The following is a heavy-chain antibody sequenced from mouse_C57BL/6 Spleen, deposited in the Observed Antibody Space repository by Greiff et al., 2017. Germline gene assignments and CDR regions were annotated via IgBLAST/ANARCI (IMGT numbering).Heavy chain of an antibody. V-gene: IGHV5-17*01. CDR2: ISSGSSTI. CDR1: GFTFSDYG. D-gene: IGHD4-1*01. Sequence: EVQLVESGGGLVKPGGSLKLSCAASGFTFSDYGMHWVRQAPEKGLEWVAYISSGSSTIYYADTVKGRFTISRDNAKNTLFLQMTSLRSEDTAMYYCARRRYWDGSYFDYWGQGTTLTVSS. J-gene: IGHJ2*01. CDR3: ARRRYWDGSYFDY.